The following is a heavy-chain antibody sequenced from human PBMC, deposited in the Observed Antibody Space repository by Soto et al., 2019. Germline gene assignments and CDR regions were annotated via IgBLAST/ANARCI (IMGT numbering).Heavy chain of an antibody. V-gene: IGHV1-2*02. Sequence: ASVKVACKATGYTFTGHYIHWVRQAPEQGPEWMGEIGPESGATSYAQKFQGRVTMTRDMSITTVYMELNNLSPDDTAVYYCGRGRSGPIVVFYWDQGTPLTVSS. CDR3: GRGRSGPIVVFY. D-gene: IGHD1-26*01. J-gene: IGHJ4*02. CDR1: GYTFTGHY. CDR2: IGPESGAT.